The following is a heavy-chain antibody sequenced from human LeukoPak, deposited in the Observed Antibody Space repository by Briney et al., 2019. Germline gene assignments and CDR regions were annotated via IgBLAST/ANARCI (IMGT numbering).Heavy chain of an antibody. CDR3: AKLSGYNWNHGAYFDY. D-gene: IGHD1-14*01. J-gene: IGHJ4*02. CDR1: GFTFSSYG. V-gene: IGHV3-30*18. CDR2: ISYDGSNK. Sequence: GGSLRLSCAASGFTFSSYGMHWVRQAPGKGLEWVAVISYDGSNKYYADSVKGRFTISRDNSKNTLYLQMNSLRAEDTAVYYCAKLSGYNWNHGAYFDYWGQGTLVTVSS.